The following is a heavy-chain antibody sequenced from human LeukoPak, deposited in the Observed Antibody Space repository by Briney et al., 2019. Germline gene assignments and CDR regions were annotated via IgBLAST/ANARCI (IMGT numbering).Heavy chain of an antibody. V-gene: IGHV4-34*01. CDR2: INHSGST. Sequence: PSETLSLTCAVYGGSFSGYYWSWIRQPPGKGLEWIGEINHSGSTNYNPSLKSRVTISVDTSKNQFSLKLSSVTAADTAVYYCASYQYCTNGVCYRAFDYWGQGTLVTVSS. CDR3: ASYQYCTNGVCYRAFDY. J-gene: IGHJ4*02. CDR1: GGSFSGYY. D-gene: IGHD2-8*01.